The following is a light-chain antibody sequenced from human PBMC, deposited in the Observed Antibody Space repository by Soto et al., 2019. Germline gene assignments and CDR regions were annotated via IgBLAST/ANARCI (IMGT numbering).Light chain of an antibody. V-gene: IGKV2-28*01. CDR2: LGS. CDR1: QSLLHSNGYNY. CDR3: MQPLQPPLT. J-gene: IGKJ4*01. Sequence: DIVMTQSPLSLPVTPGEPASISCRSSQSLLHSNGYNYLDWYVQKPGQSPQLLFYLGSHRASGVPDRFIGSGSGTDFTLKISRVEAEDVGIYYCMQPLQPPLTFGGGTKIEIK.